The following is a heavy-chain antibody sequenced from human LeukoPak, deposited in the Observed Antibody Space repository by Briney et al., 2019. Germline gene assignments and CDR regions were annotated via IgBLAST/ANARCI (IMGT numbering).Heavy chain of an antibody. CDR1: GYTFPSYG. Sequence: VASMKVSCKASGYTFPSYGITWVRRAPGQGLEWMGWISDYNDNSKYEQKFRGRVTMTTDSSTNTAYMELRSLGSDDTAVYYCARDPLRFLEFLSRGGYYMDVWGKGTTVTVSS. CDR2: ISDYNDNS. D-gene: IGHD3-3*01. J-gene: IGHJ6*03. CDR3: ARDPLRFLEFLSRGGYYMDV. V-gene: IGHV1-18*01.